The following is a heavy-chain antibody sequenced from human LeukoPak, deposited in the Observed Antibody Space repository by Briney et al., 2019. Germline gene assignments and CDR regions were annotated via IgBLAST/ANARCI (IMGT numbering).Heavy chain of an antibody. CDR1: GYTFTSYG. Sequence: ASVKVSCKASGYTFTSYGISWVRQAPGQGLEWMGWISAYNGNTNYAQKLQGRVTMTTDTSTSTAYMELRSLRSDDTAVYYCARSLERYCSSISCYTGLDKDYYYGMDVWGQGTTVTVSS. J-gene: IGHJ6*02. CDR2: ISAYNGNT. CDR3: ARSLERYCSSISCYTGLDKDYYYGMDV. D-gene: IGHD2-2*02. V-gene: IGHV1-18*01.